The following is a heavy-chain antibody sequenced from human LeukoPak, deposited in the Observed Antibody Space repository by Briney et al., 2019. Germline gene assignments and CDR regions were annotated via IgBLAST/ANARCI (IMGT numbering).Heavy chain of an antibody. CDR3: ARGGTVVTPTDYYYYYMDV. D-gene: IGHD4-23*01. V-gene: IGHV4-59*08. J-gene: IGHJ6*03. Sequence: PSETLSLTCTVSGGSISSYYWSWIRQPPGKGLEWIGYIYYSGSTNYNPSLKSRVTISVDTSKNQLSLKLGSVTAADTAVYYCARGGTVVTPTDYYYYYMDVWGKGTTVTVSS. CDR1: GGSISSYY. CDR2: IYYSGST.